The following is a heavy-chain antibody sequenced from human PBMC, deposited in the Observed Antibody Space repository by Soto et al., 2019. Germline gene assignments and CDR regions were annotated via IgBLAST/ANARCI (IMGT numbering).Heavy chain of an antibody. V-gene: IGHV2-5*02. D-gene: IGHD5-18*01. CDR1: GFSLSTSGVG. CDR3: AHRPIQLWPGGYFDY. Sequence: QITLKESGPTLVKPTQTLTLTCTFSGFSLSTSGVGVGWIRQPPGKALEWLALIYWDDDKRYSPSLKSRLTITKDTSKNQVVLTMTNMDPVDTATYYCAHRPIQLWPGGYFDYWGQGTLVTVSS. J-gene: IGHJ4*02. CDR2: IYWDDDK.